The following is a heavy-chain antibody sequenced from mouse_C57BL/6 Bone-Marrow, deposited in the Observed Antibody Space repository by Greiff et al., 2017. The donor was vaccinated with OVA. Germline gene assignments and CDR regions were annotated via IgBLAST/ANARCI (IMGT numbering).Heavy chain of an antibody. D-gene: IGHD1-1*01. CDR2: IDPETGGT. V-gene: IGHV1-15*01. Sequence: QVQLQQSGAELVRPGASVTLSCKASGYTFTDYEMHWVKQTPVHGLAWIGAIDPETGGTAYNQKFKGKAILTADKSSSTAYMELRSLTSEDSAVYYCTIGAYYYGSSYWYFDVWGTGTTVTVSS. J-gene: IGHJ1*03. CDR3: TIGAYYYGSSYWYFDV. CDR1: GYTFTDYE.